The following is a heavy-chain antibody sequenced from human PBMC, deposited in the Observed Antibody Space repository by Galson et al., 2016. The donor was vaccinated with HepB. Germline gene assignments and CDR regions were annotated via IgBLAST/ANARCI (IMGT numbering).Heavy chain of an antibody. J-gene: IGHJ4*02. D-gene: IGHD1/OR15-1a*01. V-gene: IGHV3-23*01. Sequence: SLRLSCAASGFIFSNYAMSWVRQAPGKGLEWVSGISDSAGSTYFADSVKGRFTISRDNFKNTLYLQMNSLRVEDTAVYYCAKGTTLQVHFGYFDHWGQGTLVTVSS. CDR3: AKGTTLQVHFGYFDH. CDR2: ISDSAGST. CDR1: GFIFSNYA.